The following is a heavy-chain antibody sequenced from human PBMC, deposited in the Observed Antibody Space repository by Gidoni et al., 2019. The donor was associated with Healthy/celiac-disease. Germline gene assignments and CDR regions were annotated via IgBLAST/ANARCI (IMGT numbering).Heavy chain of an antibody. V-gene: IGHV3-30*18. J-gene: IGHJ5*02. D-gene: IGHD3-10*01. CDR2: ISYDGSNK. Sequence: QVQLVEYGGGVVQSGRSLRLSCAASGFTFSNYGMHWVRQAPGKGLEWVAVISYDGSNKYYADSVKGRFTISRDNSKNTLYLQMNSLRGEDTAVYYCAKESGSEFDPWGQGTLVTVSS. CDR1: GFTFSNYG. CDR3: AKESGSEFDP.